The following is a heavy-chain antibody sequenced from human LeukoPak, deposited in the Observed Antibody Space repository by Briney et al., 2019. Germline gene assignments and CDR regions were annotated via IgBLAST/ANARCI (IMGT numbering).Heavy chain of an antibody. CDR2: ISGNGDIT. V-gene: IGHV3-23*01. J-gene: IGHJ4*02. D-gene: IGHD1-26*01. CDR1: GFTYSSYA. CDR3: AKDLLFSITYYGGVAY. Sequence: GGSLRVSCAASGFTYSSYAMTWVRPAPGKGLEWVSGISGNGDITYYADSVKGRFTISRENSKNTLYLQMNSLRAEDTAVYYCAKDLLFSITYYGGVAYWGQGTLVTVSS.